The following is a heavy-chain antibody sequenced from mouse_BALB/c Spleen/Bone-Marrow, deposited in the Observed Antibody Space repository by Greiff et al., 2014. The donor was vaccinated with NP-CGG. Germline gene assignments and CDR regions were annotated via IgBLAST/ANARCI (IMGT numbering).Heavy chain of an antibody. Sequence: VKLVESGAELMKPGASVKISCKATGYTFSNYWIDWVKQRPGHGLEWIGEILPGSGTANYNEKFKGKATFTADTSSNTAYMQLSSLTSEDSALYYCARALVVPYYFDFWGQGTTLTVSS. J-gene: IGHJ2*01. V-gene: IGHV1-9*01. CDR2: ILPGSGTA. CDR3: ARALVVPYYFDF. CDR1: GYTFSNYW. D-gene: IGHD1-1*01.